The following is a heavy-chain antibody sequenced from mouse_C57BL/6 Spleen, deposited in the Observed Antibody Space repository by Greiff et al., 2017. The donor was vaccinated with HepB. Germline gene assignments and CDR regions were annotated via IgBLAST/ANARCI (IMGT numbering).Heavy chain of an antibody. D-gene: IGHD2-5*01. CDR1: GYTFTDYY. Sequence: EVQLQQSGPVLVKPGASVKMSCKASGYTFTDYYMNWVKQSHGKSLEWIGVINPYNGGTSYNQKFKGKATLTVDKSSSTAYMELNSLTSEDSAVYYCARENYNNFFYFDYWGQGTTLTVSS. CDR3: ARENYNNFFYFDY. V-gene: IGHV1-19*01. J-gene: IGHJ2*01. CDR2: INPYNGGT.